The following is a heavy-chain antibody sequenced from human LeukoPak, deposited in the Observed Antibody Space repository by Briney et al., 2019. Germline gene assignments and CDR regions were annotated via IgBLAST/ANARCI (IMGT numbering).Heavy chain of an antibody. CDR1: GFTFSSYA. CDR3: ASAAAAGNGNYYYYGMDV. J-gene: IGHJ6*02. Sequence: EGSLRLSCAASGFTFSSYAMSWVRQAPGKGLECVSAISGSGGSTYYADSVKGRFTISRDNSKNTLYLQMNSLRAEDTAVYYCASAAAAGNGNYYYYGMDVWGQGTTVTVSS. V-gene: IGHV3-23*01. CDR2: ISGSGGST. D-gene: IGHD6-13*01.